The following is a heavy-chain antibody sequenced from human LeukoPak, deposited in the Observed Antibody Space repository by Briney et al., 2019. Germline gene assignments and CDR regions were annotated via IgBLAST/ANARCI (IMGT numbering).Heavy chain of an antibody. V-gene: IGHV4-59*08. CDR3: ARAREAAAGNDY. D-gene: IGHD6-13*01. Sequence: SETLSLTCTVSGGSISSYYWSWIRQPPGKGLEWIGYIYYSGSTNYNPSLKSRVTISVDTSKNQFSLKLSSVTAADTAVYYCARAREAAAGNDYWGQGTLVTVSS. CDR2: IYYSGST. CDR1: GGSISSYY. J-gene: IGHJ4*02.